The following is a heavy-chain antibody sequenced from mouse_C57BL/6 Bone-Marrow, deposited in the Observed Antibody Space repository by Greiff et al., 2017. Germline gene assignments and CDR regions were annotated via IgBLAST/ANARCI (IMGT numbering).Heavy chain of an antibody. D-gene: IGHD1-1*01. J-gene: IGHJ2*01. V-gene: IGHV1-81*01. CDR1: GYTFTSYG. Sequence: VKLQQSGAELARPGASVKLSCKASGYTFTSYGISWVKQRTGQGLEWIGEIYPRSGNTYYNEKFKGKATLTADKSSSTAYMELRRLTSEDSAVYFCAKCPYYCGSNYFDYWGQGTTLTVSS. CDR3: AKCPYYCGSNYFDY. CDR2: IYPRSGNT.